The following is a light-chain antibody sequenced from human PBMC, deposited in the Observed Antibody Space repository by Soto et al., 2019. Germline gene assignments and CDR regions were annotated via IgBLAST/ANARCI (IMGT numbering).Light chain of an antibody. CDR3: QKRSNWPPIT. CDR2: DAS. Sequence: EIVMTQSQATLSFSPVEMATLSFMSSQSISNNLAWYQQQPGQAPRLIIYDASNRATGIPARFSGSGSGTDFTLTISRLEPEDFAVYYCQKRSNWPPITFGQGKQLEIK. CDR1: QSISNN. V-gene: IGKV3-11*01. J-gene: IGKJ5*01.